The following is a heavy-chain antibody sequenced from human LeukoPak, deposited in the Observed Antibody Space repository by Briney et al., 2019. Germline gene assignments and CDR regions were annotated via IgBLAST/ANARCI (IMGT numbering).Heavy chain of an antibody. J-gene: IGHJ4*02. V-gene: IGHV3-30-3*01. D-gene: IGHD3-22*01. CDR3: ATPLDYRDSSGFHQGGD. CDR2: ISNDGSNK. CDR1: GFTFSSYA. Sequence: GGSLRLSCAASGFTFSSYAMHWVRQAPGKGLEWVAVISNDGSNKYYADSVKGRFTISRDNSKNTLHLQMNSLRTEDTAVYYCATPLDYRDSSGFHQGGDWGQGTLVTVSS.